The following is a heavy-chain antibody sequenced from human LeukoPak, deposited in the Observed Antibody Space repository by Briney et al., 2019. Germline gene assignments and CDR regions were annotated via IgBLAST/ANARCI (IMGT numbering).Heavy chain of an antibody. D-gene: IGHD6-19*01. CDR3: AKDHGYSSGCSDY. V-gene: IGHV3-30*02. Sequence: GGSLRLSCAASGFTSSSYGMHWVRQAPGKGLEWVAFIRYDGSNKYYADSVKGRFTISRDNSKNTLYLQMNSLRAEDMAVYYCAKDHGYSSGCSDYWGQGTLVTVSS. J-gene: IGHJ4*02. CDR2: IRYDGSNK. CDR1: GFTSSSYG.